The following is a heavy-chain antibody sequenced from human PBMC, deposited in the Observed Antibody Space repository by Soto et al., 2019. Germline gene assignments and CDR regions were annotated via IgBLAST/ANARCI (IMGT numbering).Heavy chain of an antibody. V-gene: IGHV1-69*13. Sequence: GASVKVSCKESGGTFSSYAISSVLQAPAQGLEWTGGIIPIFGTANYAQKFLGTVPITADESTSPAYMELSSLRSEDTAVNYCARSSVVNEYYFAYWGQGSPVPASP. CDR2: IIPIFGTA. CDR1: GGTFSSYA. J-gene: IGHJ4*02. D-gene: IGHD3-22*01. CDR3: ARSSVVNEYYFAY.